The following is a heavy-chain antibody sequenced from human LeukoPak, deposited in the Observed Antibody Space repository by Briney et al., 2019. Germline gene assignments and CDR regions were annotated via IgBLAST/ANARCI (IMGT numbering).Heavy chain of an antibody. CDR2: IYYSGST. CDR1: GGSISSYY. Sequence: SETLSLTCTVSGGSISSYYWSWIRQPPGKGLEWIGYIYYSGSTDYNPSLKSRVTISVDTSKNQFSLKLSSVTAADTAVYYCARVYYGAGYMDVWGKGTTVTVSS. D-gene: IGHD3-10*01. J-gene: IGHJ6*03. V-gene: IGHV4-59*01. CDR3: ARVYYGAGYMDV.